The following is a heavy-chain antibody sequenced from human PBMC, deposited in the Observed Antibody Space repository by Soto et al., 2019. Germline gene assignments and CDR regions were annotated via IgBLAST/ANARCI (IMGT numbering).Heavy chain of an antibody. D-gene: IGHD3-22*01. CDR2: FYDSGST. J-gene: IGHJ5*02. CDR3: ARVGSGGYSNNWFDP. CDR1: RGSISDYY. Sequence: SETLSLTCTVSRGSISDYYWGWIRQPPGKGLEWVGYFYDSGSTKYNPSLKSRVTISVDTSKNQISLEMKSVTVADTAVSYCARVGSGGYSNNWFDPGGKGTLVTSPQ. V-gene: IGHV4-59*01.